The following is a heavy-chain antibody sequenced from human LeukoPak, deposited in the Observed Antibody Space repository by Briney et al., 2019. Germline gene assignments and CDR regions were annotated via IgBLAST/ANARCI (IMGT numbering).Heavy chain of an antibody. CDR2: IYWDDDK. D-gene: IGHD4-17*01. Sequence: KESGPPLVKPTQTLTLTCTFSWFSLRTSGVGVGWIRQPPGKALEWLALIYWDDDKRYSPSLKSRLTITKDTSKNQVVLTMTNMDPVDTATYYCAHTVTTLVFDYWGQGTLVTVSS. J-gene: IGHJ4*02. CDR1: WFSLRTSGVG. V-gene: IGHV2-5*02. CDR3: AHTVTTLVFDY.